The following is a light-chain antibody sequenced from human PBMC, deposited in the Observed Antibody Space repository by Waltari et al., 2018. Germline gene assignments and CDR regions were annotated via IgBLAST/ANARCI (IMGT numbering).Light chain of an antibody. CDR1: SREVGGYNY. J-gene: IGLJ1*01. CDR2: EVS. V-gene: IGLV2-14*01. Sequence: QSALTPPASVSGAPGQSITLSCPGTSREVGGYNYVSWYQQHPGKAPKVMIYEVSNRPSGVSNRFSGSKSGNTASLSISGLQAEDEADYYCSSYTSSSTPHYVFGTGTKVTVL. CDR3: SSYTSSSTPHYV.